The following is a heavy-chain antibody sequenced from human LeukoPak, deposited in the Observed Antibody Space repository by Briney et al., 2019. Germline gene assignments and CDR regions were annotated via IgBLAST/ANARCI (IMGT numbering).Heavy chain of an antibody. J-gene: IGHJ4*02. CDR2: MNPNSGNT. D-gene: IGHD3-10*01. V-gene: IGHV1-8*01. Sequence: ASVKVSCKASGYTFTSYDINWVRQATGQGLEWMGWMNPNSGNTGYAQKFQGRVTMTRDTSISTAYMELSRLRSDDTAVYYCARGGEPYGSGIYFDYWGQGTLVTVSS. CDR3: ARGGEPYGSGIYFDY. CDR1: GYTFTSYD.